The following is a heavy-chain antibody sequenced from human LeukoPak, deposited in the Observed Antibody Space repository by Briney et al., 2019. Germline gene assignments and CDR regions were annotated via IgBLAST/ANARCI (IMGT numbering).Heavy chain of an antibody. CDR3: ARASSGFGGFDY. CDR1: GGTFSSYA. V-gene: IGHV1-69*05. D-gene: IGHD3-22*01. J-gene: IGHJ4*02. CDR2: IIPIFGTA. Sequence: ASVKVSCKASGGTFSSYAISWVRQAPGQGLEWMGGIIPIFGTANYAQKFQGRVTITTDESTSTAYLELSSLRSEDTAVYYCARASSGFGGFDYWGQGTLVTVSS.